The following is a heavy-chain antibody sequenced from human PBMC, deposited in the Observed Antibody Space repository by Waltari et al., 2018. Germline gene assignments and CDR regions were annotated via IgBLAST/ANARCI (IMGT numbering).Heavy chain of an antibody. J-gene: IGHJ5*02. CDR3: VRGEYGGNSGKVDL. D-gene: IGHD3-16*01. Sequence: QGQLRESGPGLVKPSATLSLTCSVSGYSITTNDSGGWIRLPPGKGLEWIGSIFHDWSAYYNPSLNSRVIISVDTSNNQFSLKLRSVTPGDTAVYYCVRGEYGGNSGKVDLWGPGTLVTVSS. CDR1: GYSITTNDS. CDR2: IFHDWSA. V-gene: IGHV4-38-2*01.